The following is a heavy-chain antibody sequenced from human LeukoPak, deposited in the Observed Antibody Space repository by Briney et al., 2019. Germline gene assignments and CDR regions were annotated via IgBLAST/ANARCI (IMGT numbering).Heavy chain of an antibody. V-gene: IGHV4-39*01. CDR3: ASSDAKQLVLETYAFDI. Sequence: SETLSLTCTVSGGSISSSSYYWGWIRQPPGKGLEWIGSIYYSGSTYYNPSLKSRVTISVDTSKNQFSLKLSSVTAADTAVYYCASSDAKQLVLETYAFDIWGQGTMVTVSS. CDR1: GGSISSSSYY. D-gene: IGHD6-13*01. J-gene: IGHJ3*02. CDR2: IYYSGST.